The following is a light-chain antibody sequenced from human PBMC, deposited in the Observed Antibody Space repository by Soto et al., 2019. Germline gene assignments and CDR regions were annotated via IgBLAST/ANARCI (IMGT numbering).Light chain of an antibody. V-gene: IGKV3-11*01. CDR2: DAS. CDR3: QQRSNWPPVWT. CDR1: QSVSSY. J-gene: IGKJ1*01. Sequence: EIVLTQSPATLSLSPGERATLSCRASQSVSSYLAWYQQKPGQAPRLLIYDASNRATGIPARFSGSGSGTDFTLTISSLEPEDFAVYYCQQRSNWPPVWTFGQGNKVEIK.